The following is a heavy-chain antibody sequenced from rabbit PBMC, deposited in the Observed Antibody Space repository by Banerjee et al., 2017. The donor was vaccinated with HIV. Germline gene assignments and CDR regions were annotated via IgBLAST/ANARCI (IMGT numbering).Heavy chain of an antibody. CDR3: ARDLGSSGWGGDL. Sequence: QEQLVESGGGLVQPEGSLTLTCTASGFSFNRNYWICWVRQAPGKGLEWIACIGTNSGSSYYASWAKGRFTISKTSSTTVTLQMTSLTAADTATYFCARDLGSSGWGGDLWGPGTLVTVS. J-gene: IGHJ4*01. CDR2: IGTNSGSS. V-gene: IGHV1S45*01. CDR1: GFSFNRNYW. D-gene: IGHD4-1*01.